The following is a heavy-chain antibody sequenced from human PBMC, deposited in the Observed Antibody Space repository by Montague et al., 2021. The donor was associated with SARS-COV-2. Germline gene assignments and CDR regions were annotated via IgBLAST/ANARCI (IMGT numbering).Heavy chain of an antibody. CDR1: GFTVSRNY. J-gene: IGHJ3*01. CDR3: AKEGVVVGADGFDY. Sequence: SLRLSCAASGFTVSRNYMNWVRQAPGKGLEWVSVIYSGGSTYYADSVKGRFTISRDNSKNTLYLQLNSLRDEDTAVYYCAKEGVVVGADGFDYWGQGTMVIASS. CDR2: IYSGGST. D-gene: IGHD3-22*01. V-gene: IGHV3-53*01.